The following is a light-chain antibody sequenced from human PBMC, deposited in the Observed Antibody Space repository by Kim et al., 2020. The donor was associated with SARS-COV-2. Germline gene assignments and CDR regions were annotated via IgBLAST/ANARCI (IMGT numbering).Light chain of an antibody. V-gene: IGLV1-47*01. J-gene: IGLJ2*01. CDR2: KNN. Sequence: GQSVTISCSGSSSNIGSNYVYWYQQLPGTAPKLLISKNNQRPSGVPDRFSGSKSGTSASLAISGFRSEDEADYYCAAWDDSLSGRVFGGGTQLTVL. CDR3: AAWDDSLSGRV. CDR1: SSNIGSNY.